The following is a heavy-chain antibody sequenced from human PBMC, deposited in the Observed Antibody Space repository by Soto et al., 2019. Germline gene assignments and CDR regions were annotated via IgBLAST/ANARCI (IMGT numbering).Heavy chain of an antibody. Sequence: QVQLVESGGGVVQPGRSLRLSCAASGFTFSSYGMHWVRQAPGKGLEWVAVISYDGSNKYYADSVKGRFTISRDNSKNTLYLQMNSLRAEDTAVYYCAKDFPAHDILTEDYFDYWGQGTLVTVSP. D-gene: IGHD3-9*01. J-gene: IGHJ4*02. V-gene: IGHV3-30*18. CDR3: AKDFPAHDILTEDYFDY. CDR2: ISYDGSNK. CDR1: GFTFSSYG.